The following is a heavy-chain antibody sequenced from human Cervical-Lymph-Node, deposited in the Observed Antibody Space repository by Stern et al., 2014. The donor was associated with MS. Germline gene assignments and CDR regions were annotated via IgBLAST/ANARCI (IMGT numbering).Heavy chain of an antibody. D-gene: IGHD6-13*01. V-gene: IGHV3-49*03. J-gene: IGHJ4*02. CDR2: IRSKDYGGTT. Sequence: EMQLVESGGGLVQPGRSLRLSCTVSGFFFGDYAMSWFRQAPGKGLEWVALIRSKDYGGTTEYAASVKGRFTISRDDSKSIVHLQMNNLRSEDSAMYYCSSGYSSSLYFDYWGQGSLVTVSS. CDR1: GFFFGDYA. CDR3: SSGYSSSLYFDY.